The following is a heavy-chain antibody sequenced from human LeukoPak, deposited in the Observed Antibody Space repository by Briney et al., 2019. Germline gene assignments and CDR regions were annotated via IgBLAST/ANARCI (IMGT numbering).Heavy chain of an antibody. J-gene: IGHJ4*02. D-gene: IGHD3-9*01. CDR1: GYTFTHYG. Sequence: GASVKVSCKASGYTFTHYGISWVRQAPGQSLQWMGWISGYNGHTNYAQELQGRVTMTTDTSTTTVHMELSSLRSEDTAVYYCARCGLILRYFDWLHDYWGQGTLVTVSS. CDR3: ARCGLILRYFDWLHDY. CDR2: ISGYNGHT. V-gene: IGHV1-18*01.